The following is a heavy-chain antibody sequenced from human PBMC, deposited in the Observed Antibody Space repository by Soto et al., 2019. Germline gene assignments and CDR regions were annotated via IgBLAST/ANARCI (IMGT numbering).Heavy chain of an antibody. CDR2: IPHSGTT. D-gene: IGHD1-20*01. V-gene: IGHV4-4*02. Sequence: QVQLQESGPGLVKPSGILSLTCAVSGGSLTTFNWWSWVRQPPGKGLALIGEIPHSGTTNYNPSLDTRVTISLHKSRNHSSLTLISVTAADSAVYYCAITEAGAFHILGHGKMITVSS. J-gene: IGHJ3*02. CDR3: AITEAGAFHI. CDR1: GGSLTTFNW.